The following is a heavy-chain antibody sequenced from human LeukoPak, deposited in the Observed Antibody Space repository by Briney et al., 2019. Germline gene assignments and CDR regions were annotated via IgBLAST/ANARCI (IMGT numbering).Heavy chain of an antibody. J-gene: IGHJ4*02. Sequence: SETLSLTCTVSGGSISSYYWSWIRQPAGKGLEWIGRIYTSGSTNYNPSLKSRVTMSVDTSKNQFSLKLSSVTAADTAVYYCARGKYQLWCRPVLFDYWGQGTLVTVSS. V-gene: IGHV4-4*07. D-gene: IGHD2-2*01. CDR3: ARGKYQLWCRPVLFDY. CDR2: IYTSGST. CDR1: GGSISSYY.